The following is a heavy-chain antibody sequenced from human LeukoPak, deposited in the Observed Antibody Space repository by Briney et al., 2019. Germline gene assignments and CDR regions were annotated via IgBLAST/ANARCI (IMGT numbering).Heavy chain of an antibody. V-gene: IGHV3-30-3*01. D-gene: IGHD6-19*01. CDR3: AKDLGAVAGNYLDY. CDR2: ISYDGSNK. CDR1: GFTFSSYA. J-gene: IGHJ4*02. Sequence: GGSLRLSCAASGFTFSSYAMHWVRQAPGKGLEWVAVISYDGSNKYYADSVKGRFTISRDNSKNTLSLQMNSLRAEDTAVYYCAKDLGAVAGNYLDYWGQGTLVTVSS.